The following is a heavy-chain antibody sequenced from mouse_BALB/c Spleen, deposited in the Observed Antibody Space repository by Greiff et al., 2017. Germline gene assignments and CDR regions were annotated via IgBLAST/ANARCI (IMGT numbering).Heavy chain of an antibody. V-gene: IGHV5-17*02. J-gene: IGHJ4*01. D-gene: IGHD2-4*01. CDR3: ARSIYYDYADGAMDY. CDR2: ISSGSSSI. CDR1: GFTFSSFG. Sequence: EVHLVESGGGLVQPGGSRKLSCAASGFTFSSFGMHWVRQAPEKGLEWVAYISSGSSSIYYADTVKGRFTISRDNPKNTLFMQMTSLRSEDTAMYYCARSIYYDYADGAMDYWGQGTSVTVSS.